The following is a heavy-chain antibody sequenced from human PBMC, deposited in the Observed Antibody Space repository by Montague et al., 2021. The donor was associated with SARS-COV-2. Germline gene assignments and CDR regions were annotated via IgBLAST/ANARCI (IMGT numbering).Heavy chain of an antibody. V-gene: IGHV4-34*01. J-gene: IGHJ6*03. CDR1: GGSFSGLY. D-gene: IGHD3-22*01. CDR2: VNHSEST. Sequence: SETLSLTCAASGGSFSGLYWSWVRQSPGKGLEWIGDVNHSESTNYNPSLKGRVTISVGRSKNQFSLRLRSVTAADTAVYYCARGRGLYYESSSGLYDMDVWGAWTTVTVSS. CDR3: ARGRGLYYESSSGLYDMDV.